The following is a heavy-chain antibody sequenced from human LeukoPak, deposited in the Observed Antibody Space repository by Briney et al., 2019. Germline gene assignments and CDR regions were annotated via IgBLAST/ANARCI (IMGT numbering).Heavy chain of an antibody. CDR3: ARANSGFEY. D-gene: IGHD4/OR15-4a*01. CDR1: GGSISSSSYY. V-gene: IGHV4-39*01. CDR2: IYYSGST. J-gene: IGHJ4*02. Sequence: SETLSLTCTVSGGSISSSSYYWGWIRQPPGKGLEWIGSIYYSGSTYYNPSLKSRVTMSVDTSKNQFSLKLSSVTAADTAVYYCARANSGFEYWGQGTLVTVSS.